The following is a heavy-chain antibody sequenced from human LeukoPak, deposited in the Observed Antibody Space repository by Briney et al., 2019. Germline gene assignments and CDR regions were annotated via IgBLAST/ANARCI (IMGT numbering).Heavy chain of an antibody. CDR2: LSDNGGSP. Sequence: GGSLRLSCAASGFTFSNYAMSWVRQAPGKGLEWVSSLSDNGGSPYYADSVKGRFTISRDNSKNTLYLHMNSLRVEDTAVYYCARDPETYSSRWFDSWGQGTLVTVSS. J-gene: IGHJ5*01. CDR1: GFTFSNYA. V-gene: IGHV3-23*01. CDR3: ARDPETYSSRWFDS. D-gene: IGHD2-21*01.